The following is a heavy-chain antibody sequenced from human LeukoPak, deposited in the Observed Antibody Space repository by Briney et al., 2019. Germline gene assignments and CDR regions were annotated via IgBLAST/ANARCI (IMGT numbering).Heavy chain of an antibody. J-gene: IGHJ4*02. D-gene: IGHD6-13*01. Sequence: GGSLRLSCAASGFTFSSYWMSWVRQAPGKGLEWVAKIKQDGSEKYYVDSVKGRFTISRDNAKNSLYLQMNSLRAEDTAVYYCARGSPTRSSDYWGQGTLVTVSS. CDR2: IKQDGSEK. CDR1: GFTFSSYW. V-gene: IGHV3-7*01. CDR3: ARGSPTRSSDY.